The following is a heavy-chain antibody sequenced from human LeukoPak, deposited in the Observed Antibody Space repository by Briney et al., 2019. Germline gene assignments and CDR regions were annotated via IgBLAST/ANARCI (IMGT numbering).Heavy chain of an antibody. D-gene: IGHD3-10*01. CDR2: IYYSGST. V-gene: IGHV4-61*01. CDR3: ARAYYGSGFDY. CDR1: GGSVSSGSYY. Sequence: NPSETLSLTCTVSGGSVSSGSYYWSWIRQPPGRGLEWIANIYYSGSTNYNPSLKSRVTMSVDTSKNQFSLKLSSVTAADTAVFYCARAYYGSGFDYWGQGTLVPVSS. J-gene: IGHJ4*02.